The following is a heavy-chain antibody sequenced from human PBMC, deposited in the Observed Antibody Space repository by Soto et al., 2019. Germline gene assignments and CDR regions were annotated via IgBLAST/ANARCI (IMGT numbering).Heavy chain of an antibody. J-gene: IGHJ4*02. CDR3: ARGPNSLILVVPRYDY. CDR2: INPNSGET. CDR1: GYTFDNYE. D-gene: IGHD3-22*01. Sequence: QVQLVQSGAEVKKPGASVKVSCTASGYTFDNYEINWVRQAPGQGLEWMGWINPNSGETAYAQRFQGRVTMTRTSSIATAYMELTNLRSEDTAVYFCARGPNSLILVVPRYDYWGQGTLVTVSS. V-gene: IGHV1-8*01.